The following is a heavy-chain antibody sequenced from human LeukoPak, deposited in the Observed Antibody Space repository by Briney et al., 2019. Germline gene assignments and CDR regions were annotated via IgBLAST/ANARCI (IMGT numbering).Heavy chain of an antibody. CDR1: GDSISYFY. CDR3: ARGVIVAGGNDFDY. V-gene: IGHV4-4*07. Sequence: SETLSLTCSVSGDSISYFYWSWIRQAAGKGLEWTGRISGSGSTDYNASLKSRVTMSVDTSKNQLSLKVISVTAADTAVYYCARGVIVAGGNDFDYWGQGTLVTVSS. J-gene: IGHJ4*02. CDR2: ISGSGST. D-gene: IGHD6-13*01.